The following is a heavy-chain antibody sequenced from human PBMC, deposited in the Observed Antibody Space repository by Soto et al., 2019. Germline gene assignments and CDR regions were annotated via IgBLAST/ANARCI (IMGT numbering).Heavy chain of an antibody. V-gene: IGHV1-69*12. D-gene: IGHD3-22*01. CDR1: GGTFSSYA. CDR2: IIPIFGTA. J-gene: IGHJ6*02. CDR3: ARVPAYYDSSGPDYYYYGMDV. Sequence: QVQLVQSGAEVKKPGSSVKVSCKASGGTFSSYAISWVRQAPGQGLEWMGGIIPIFGTANYAQKFQGRVTITADESTSTAYMELSSLRSEDTAVYYCARVPAYYDSSGPDYYYYGMDVWGQGTTVTVSS.